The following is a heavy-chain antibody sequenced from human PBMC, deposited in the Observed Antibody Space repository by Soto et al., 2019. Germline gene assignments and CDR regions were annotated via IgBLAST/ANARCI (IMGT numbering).Heavy chain of an antibody. CDR3: ARKTYYYDSSGRAFDI. J-gene: IGHJ3*02. CDR1: GGSFSGYY. D-gene: IGHD3-22*01. V-gene: IGHV4-34*01. CDR2: INHSGNT. Sequence: SETLSLTCAVYGGSFSGYYWSWIRQPPGKGLEWIGEINHSGNTNYNPSLKSRVTISVDTSKNQFSLKLSSVTAADTVVYYCARKTYYYDSSGRAFDIWGQGTMVT.